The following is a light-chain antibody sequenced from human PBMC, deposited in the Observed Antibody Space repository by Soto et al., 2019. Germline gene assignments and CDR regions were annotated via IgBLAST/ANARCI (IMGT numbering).Light chain of an antibody. CDR1: QSISTY. V-gene: IGKV1-39*01. CDR3: QQHYNLPPWT. CDR2: GAS. J-gene: IGKJ1*01. Sequence: DIQMTQSPPSLSASVGDTVTITCRASQSISTYLDWYQVTPGKAPKVLIYGASTLQDGDPSRFSGSGSGTDFTLSINNLQPEDFATYYCQQHYNLPPWTFGQGTKVDIK.